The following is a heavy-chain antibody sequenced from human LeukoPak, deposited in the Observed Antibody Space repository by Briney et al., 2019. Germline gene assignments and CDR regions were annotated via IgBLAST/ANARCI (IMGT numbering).Heavy chain of an antibody. CDR1: GFTFSSYE. D-gene: IGHD4-17*01. Sequence: GGSLRLSCAASGFTFSSYEMNWVRQAPGKGLEWVSYISSSGSTIYYADSVKGRFTISRDNSKNTLYLQMNSLRAEDTAVYYCAFNGGDSDYGDYANAFDIWGQGTMVTVSS. V-gene: IGHV3-48*03. CDR2: ISSSGSTI. CDR3: AFNGGDSDYGDYANAFDI. J-gene: IGHJ3*02.